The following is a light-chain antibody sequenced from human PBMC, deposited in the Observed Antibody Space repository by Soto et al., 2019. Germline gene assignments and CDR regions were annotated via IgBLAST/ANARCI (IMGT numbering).Light chain of an antibody. CDR1: SSNIGAGYN. V-gene: IGLV1-40*01. CDR3: QSSDSNLSGVV. CDR2: LNS. Sequence: QSVLTQPPSVSGAPGQRVTISCTGSSSNIGAGYNVHWYQHLPGSAPKLLIFLNSNRPSGVPDRVSGSKSGTSASLAICGLQAEDEADYYCQSSDSNLSGVVFGGGTTLT. J-gene: IGLJ2*01.